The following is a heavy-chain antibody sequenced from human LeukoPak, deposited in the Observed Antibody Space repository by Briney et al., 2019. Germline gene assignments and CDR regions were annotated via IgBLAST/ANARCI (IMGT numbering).Heavy chain of an antibody. V-gene: IGHV1-24*01. CDR2: FGPEDGET. CDR3: ATPRTYYYDSSSYYYFDY. CDR1: GYTLTELS. J-gene: IGHJ4*02. Sequence: ASVKVSCKVSGYTLTELSMHWVRQAPGKGLEWMGGFGPEDGETIYARKFQGRVTMTEDTSTDTAYMELSSLRSEDTAVYYCATPRTYYYDSSSYYYFDYWGQGTLVTVSS. D-gene: IGHD3-22*01.